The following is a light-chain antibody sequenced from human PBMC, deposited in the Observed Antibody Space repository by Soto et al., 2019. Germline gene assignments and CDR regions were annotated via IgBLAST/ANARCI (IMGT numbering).Light chain of an antibody. J-gene: IGKJ1*01. CDR3: QHYNSYSEA. V-gene: IGKV1-5*03. Sequence: DIQLTQSPSFLSPSLGESVTITCRASQVISTSLAWYQVKPGKAPKLLIYKASTLKSGVPSRFSGSGSGTEFTLTISSLQPDDFATYYCQHYNSYSEASGQGTKVDI. CDR2: KAS. CDR1: QVISTS.